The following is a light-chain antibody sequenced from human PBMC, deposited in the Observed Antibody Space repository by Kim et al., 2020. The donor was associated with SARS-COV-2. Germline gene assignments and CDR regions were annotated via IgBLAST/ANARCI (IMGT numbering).Light chain of an antibody. J-gene: IGKJ2*03. CDR1: QSVSSSY. CDR2: GAS. V-gene: IGKV3-20*01. Sequence: EIVLTQSPGTLSLSPRERATLSCRASQSVSSSYLAWYQQKPGQAPRLLIYGASSRATGIPDRFSGSGSGTDFTLTISRLEPEDFAVYYCQQYGSSPFMYSFGQGTKLEI. CDR3: QQYGSSPFMYS.